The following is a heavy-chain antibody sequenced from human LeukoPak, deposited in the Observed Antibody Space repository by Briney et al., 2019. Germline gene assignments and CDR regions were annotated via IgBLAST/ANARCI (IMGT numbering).Heavy chain of an antibody. CDR2: IYHSGST. Sequence: PSETLSLTCAVSGGSISSSNWWSWVRQPPGKGLEWIGEIYHSGSTNYNPSLKSRVTISVDKSKNQFSLKLSSVTAADTAVYYCAKYPIAVARYAFDIWGQGTMVTVSS. CDR3: AKYPIAVARYAFDI. J-gene: IGHJ3*02. CDR1: GGSISSSNW. V-gene: IGHV4-4*02. D-gene: IGHD6-19*01.